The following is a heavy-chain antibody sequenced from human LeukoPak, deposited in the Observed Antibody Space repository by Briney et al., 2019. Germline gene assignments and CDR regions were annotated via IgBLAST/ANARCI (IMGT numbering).Heavy chain of an antibody. Sequence: GGSLRLSCAASGFTFSSYAMHWVRQAPGKGLEWVANIKEDGSQTYYVDSVKGRFTISRDNAKNSLYLQMNSLRAEDTALYYCVRYDFWSGAKGGDYWGQGTLVTVSS. D-gene: IGHD3-3*01. CDR1: GFTFSSYA. CDR2: IKEDGSQT. CDR3: VRYDFWSGAKGGDY. J-gene: IGHJ4*02. V-gene: IGHV3-7*03.